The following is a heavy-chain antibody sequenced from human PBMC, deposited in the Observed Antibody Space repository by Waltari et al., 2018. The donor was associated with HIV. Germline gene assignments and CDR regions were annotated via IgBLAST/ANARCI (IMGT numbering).Heavy chain of an antibody. V-gene: IGHV4-59*01. J-gene: IGHJ3*02. D-gene: IGHD6-25*01. CDR3: ARGIDAQRVAAPCLDI. CDR1: GGSISTYY. CDR2: IYNSRST. Sequence: QVQLRESGPGLVKPSETLSLTCTVSGGSISTYYWTWIRQPPGKGLEWIGYIYNSRSTDDNPSLESRATISVDTSKNQFSMKLSAVTTADTAVYYCARGIDAQRVAAPCLDIWGQGTMGTVSS.